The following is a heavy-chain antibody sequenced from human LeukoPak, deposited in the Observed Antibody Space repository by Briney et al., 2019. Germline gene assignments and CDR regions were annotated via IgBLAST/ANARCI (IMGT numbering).Heavy chain of an antibody. CDR1: GGSFSSYY. CDR2: IYYSGST. J-gene: IGHJ4*02. V-gene: IGHV4-39*01. D-gene: IGHD3-22*01. CDR3: ARHGPTYYYDSSGYYLDY. Sequence: SETLSLTCAVYGGSFSSYYWGWIRQPPGKGLEWIGSIYYSGSTYYNPSLKSRVTISVDTSKNQFSLKLSSVTAADTAVYYCARHGPTYYYDSSGYYLDYWGQGTLVTVSS.